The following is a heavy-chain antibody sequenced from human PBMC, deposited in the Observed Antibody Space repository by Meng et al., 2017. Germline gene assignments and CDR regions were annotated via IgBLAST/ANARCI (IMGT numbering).Heavy chain of an antibody. J-gene: IGHJ1*01. CDR2: IRSKANNYAT. D-gene: IGHD3-22*01. Sequence: GQLGVAGGGLVQPGGSLKLSCAASGFTFSGSAMHWVRQASGKGLEWIGRIRSKANNYATAYAASVKGRFTISGDDSKNTAYLQMNSLKTEDTAVYYCTRANYDSSREYFQHWGQGTLVTVSS. CDR3: TRANYDSSREYFQH. CDR1: GFTFSGSA. V-gene: IGHV3-73*02.